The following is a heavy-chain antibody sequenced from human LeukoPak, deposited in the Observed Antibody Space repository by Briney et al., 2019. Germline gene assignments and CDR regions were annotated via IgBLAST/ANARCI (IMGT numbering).Heavy chain of an antibody. D-gene: IGHD5-12*01. CDR1: GYSLTSYW. Sequence: GESLKISCKCSGYSLTSYWIGRVRQMPGEGPEWMRIFPPGDSKTISSPSFQGPVTISADKSISTAYLQWSSLKASGTAMYYCARLRGSGYDRFDYWGQGTLVTVSS. V-gene: IGHV5-51*01. CDR3: ARLRGSGYDRFDY. CDR2: FPPGDSKT. J-gene: IGHJ4*02.